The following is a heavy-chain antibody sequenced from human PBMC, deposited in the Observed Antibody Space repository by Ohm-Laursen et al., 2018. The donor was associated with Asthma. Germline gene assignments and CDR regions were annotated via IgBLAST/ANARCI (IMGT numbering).Heavy chain of an antibody. J-gene: IGHJ4*02. D-gene: IGHD5-18*01. CDR1: GFNFNSSA. CDR2: MSFDGTNK. CDR3: ARGLGGIHRWLSYQIDK. V-gene: IGHV3-30-3*01. Sequence: SLRLSCAASGFNFNSSAMHWVRQAPGKGLEWVAVMSFDGTNKYHAASVQGRFTISRDNSKSTLFLQMSSLRPEDTAVYYCARGLGGIHRWLSYQIDKWGQGTQVTVSS.